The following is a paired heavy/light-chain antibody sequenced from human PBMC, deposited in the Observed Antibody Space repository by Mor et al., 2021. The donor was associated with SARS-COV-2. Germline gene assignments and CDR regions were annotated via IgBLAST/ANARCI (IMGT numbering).Heavy chain of an antibody. CDR1: GGSISSGGYY. V-gene: IGHV4-31*03. Sequence: QVQLQESGPGLVKPSQTLSLTCTVSGGSISSGGYYWSWIRQHPGKGLEWIGYIYYSGSTYYNPSLKSRVTISVDTSKNQFSLKLSSVTAADTAVYYCARRGSGYSYGYRVAKFNNWFDPWGQGTLVTVSS. CDR3: ARRGSGYSYGYRVAKFNNWFDP. CDR2: IYYSGST. J-gene: IGHJ5*02. D-gene: IGHD5-18*01.
Light chain of an antibody. CDR1: VLAKKY. J-gene: IGLJ3*02. V-gene: IGLV3-27*01. Sequence: SYELTQPSSVSVSPGQTARITCSGDVLAKKYARWFQQKPGQAPVLVIYKDSERPSGIPERFSGSSSGTTVTLTISGAQVEDEADYYCYSAADNSLWVFGGGTKLTVL. CDR2: KDS. CDR3: YSAADNSLWV.